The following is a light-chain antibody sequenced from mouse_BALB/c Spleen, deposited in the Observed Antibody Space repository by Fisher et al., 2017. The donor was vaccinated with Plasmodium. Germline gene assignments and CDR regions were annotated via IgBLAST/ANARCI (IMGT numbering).Light chain of an antibody. CDR2: YTS. CDR1: QSISNN. CDR3: WQGTHFPFT. Sequence: DIVLTQSTVALSVTPGESVSLSCRASQSISNNLHWYQQKSHESPRLLINYTSQSISGIPSRFTGSESGTDFTLKISRVEAEDLGVYYCWQGTHFPFTFGSGTKLEIK. V-gene: IGKV5-43*01. J-gene: IGKJ4*01.